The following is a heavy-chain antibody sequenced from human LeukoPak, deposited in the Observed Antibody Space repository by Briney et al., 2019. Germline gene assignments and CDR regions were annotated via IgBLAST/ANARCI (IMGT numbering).Heavy chain of an antibody. CDR2: IKYDASST. D-gene: IGHD1-26*01. J-gene: IGHJ4*02. CDR3: ARGATYAYYQDY. Sequence: GGSLRLSCAASGFTFSSYGMHWVRQAPGKGLVWVSRIKYDASSTSYADSVKGRFTISRDNAKNTLYLQMNSLRAEDTAVYYCARGATYAYYQDYWGQGTLVTVSS. V-gene: IGHV3-74*01. CDR1: GFTFSSYG.